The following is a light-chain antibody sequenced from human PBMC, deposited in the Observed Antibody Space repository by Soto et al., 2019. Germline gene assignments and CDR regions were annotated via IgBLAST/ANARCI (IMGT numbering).Light chain of an antibody. CDR3: QVWDSITDHVI. V-gene: IGLV3-21*04. J-gene: IGLJ2*01. CDR2: YDS. Sequence: SYVVTQPPSVSVAPGETATITCGGNNIGGKSVHWYQQKPGQAPVLVIYYDSKRPSGIPERFSGSNSGNTATLTISRVEAGDEADCYCQVWDSITDHVIFGGGTKLTVL. CDR1: NIGGKS.